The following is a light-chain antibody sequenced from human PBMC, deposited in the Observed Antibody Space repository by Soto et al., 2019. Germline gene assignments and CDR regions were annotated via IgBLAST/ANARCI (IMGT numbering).Light chain of an antibody. Sequence: QSVLTQSPSVSGAPGQRVTISCTGSSSNIGARYDVHWYQQLPGTAPKFLIYANSNRPSGVPDRFSGSKSGTAASLAITGLQAEDEADYYCQSYDSSLSGYVFGTGTKLTVL. CDR3: QSYDSSLSGYV. CDR1: SSNIGARYD. V-gene: IGLV1-40*01. J-gene: IGLJ1*01. CDR2: ANS.